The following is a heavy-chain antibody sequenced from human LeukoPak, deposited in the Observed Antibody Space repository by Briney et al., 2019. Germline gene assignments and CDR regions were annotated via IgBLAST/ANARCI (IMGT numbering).Heavy chain of an antibody. V-gene: IGHV3-23*01. CDR2: ISGSGGST. CDR3: AKVAGYERWLLGGYFDY. D-gene: IGHD5-24*01. J-gene: IGHJ4*02. Sequence: PGGTLRLSCAASGFTFSSYGMSWVRQAPGKGLEWVSAISGSGGSTYYADSVKGRFTISRDNSKNTLCLQMNSLRAEDTAVYYCAKVAGYERWLLGGYFDYWGQGTLVTVSS. CDR1: GFTFSSYG.